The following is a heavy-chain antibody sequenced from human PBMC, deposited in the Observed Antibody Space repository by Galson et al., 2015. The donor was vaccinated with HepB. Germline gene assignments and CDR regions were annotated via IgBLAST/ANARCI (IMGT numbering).Heavy chain of an antibody. D-gene: IGHD6-19*01. CDR3: ARELAFGCGSYSH. V-gene: IGHV3-74*01. CDR1: GFTFSDYW. CDR2: VNFDGTST. Sequence: SLRLSCAASGFTFSDYWMHWVRQAPGMGLVWVSYVNFDGTSTRYADSVKGRFTVSRDNAENTVYLQMNSLRAEDTGIYYCARELAFGCGSYSHWGQGALVTVSS. J-gene: IGHJ4*02.